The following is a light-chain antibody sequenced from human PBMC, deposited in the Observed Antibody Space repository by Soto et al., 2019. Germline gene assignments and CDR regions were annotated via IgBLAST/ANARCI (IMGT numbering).Light chain of an antibody. V-gene: IGLV4-69*01. J-gene: IGLJ2*01. CDR3: QTWDTGARVV. Sequence: VLTQSPSASASLGASVKLTCTLSSGHSSYAIAWHQQQPEKGPRYLMKLSSDGSHSKGDGIPDRFSGSSSGAERYLTISSLQSEDEADCYCQTWDTGARVVFGGGTKLTVL. CDR1: SGHSSYA. CDR2: LSSDGSH.